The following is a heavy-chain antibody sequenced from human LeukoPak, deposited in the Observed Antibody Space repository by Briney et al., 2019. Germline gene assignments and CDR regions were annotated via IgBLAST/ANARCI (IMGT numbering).Heavy chain of an antibody. V-gene: IGHV6-1*01. CDR2: TYYRSKWYN. J-gene: IGHJ4*02. D-gene: IGHD1-1*01. Sequence: SETLSLTCTVSGGSVSSGSYYWSWIRQSPSRGLEWLGRTYYRSKWYNDYAVSVKSRIVINPDTSKNQFSLQLSSVTPEDTAVYYCTRDGIRVLDYWGQGILVTVSS. CDR1: GGSVSSGSYY. CDR3: TRDGIRVLDY.